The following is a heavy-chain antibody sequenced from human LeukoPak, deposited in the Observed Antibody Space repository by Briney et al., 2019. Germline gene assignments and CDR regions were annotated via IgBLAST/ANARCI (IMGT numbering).Heavy chain of an antibody. J-gene: IGHJ4*02. CDR2: LNPNSGNT. CDR3: ARSNLYGGNSGEDY. Sequence: ATVKVSCKASGYTFTSYDINWVRQATGQGLEWMGWLNPNSGNTGYAQKFQGRVTMTRNTSISTAYMELSSLRSEDTAVYYCARSNLYGGNSGEDYWGQGTLVTVSS. CDR1: GYTFTSYD. D-gene: IGHD4-23*01. V-gene: IGHV1-8*01.